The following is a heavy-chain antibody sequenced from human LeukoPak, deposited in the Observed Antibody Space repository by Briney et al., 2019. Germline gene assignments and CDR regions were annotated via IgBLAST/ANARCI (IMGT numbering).Heavy chain of an antibody. V-gene: IGHV3-74*01. CDR2: INGDGSNT. CDR1: GFTFSSYW. CDR3: ARDFSSSRVY. D-gene: IGHD6-6*01. J-gene: IGHJ4*02. Sequence: PGGSLRLSCAASGFTFSSYWMHWVRQAPGKGLVWVLRINGDGSNTGYADSVKGRFTISRDNAKNTLYLQMNSLRAEDTAVYYCARDFSSSRVYWGQGALVTVSS.